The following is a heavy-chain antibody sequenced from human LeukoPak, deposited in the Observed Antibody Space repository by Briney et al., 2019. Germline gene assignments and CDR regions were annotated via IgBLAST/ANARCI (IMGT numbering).Heavy chain of an antibody. V-gene: IGHV3-30*03. J-gene: IGHJ5*02. CDR2: ISYDGSNK. CDR3: ARELTQAPNWFDP. D-gene: IGHD2-15*01. CDR1: GFTFSSYG. Sequence: GGSLRLSCAASGFTFSSYGMHWVRQAPGKGLEWVAVISYDGSNKYYADSVKGRFTISRDNSKNTLYLQMNSLRAEDTAVYYCARELTQAPNWFDPWGQGTLVTVSS.